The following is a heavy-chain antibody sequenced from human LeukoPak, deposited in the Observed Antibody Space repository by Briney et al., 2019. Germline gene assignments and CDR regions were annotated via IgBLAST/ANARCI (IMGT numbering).Heavy chain of an antibody. V-gene: IGHV4-4*02. D-gene: IGHD4-17*01. Sequence: SGTLSLTCAVSGGSISSSNWWSWVRQPPGKGLEWIGEIYHSGSTNYNPSLKSRVTISVDASKNQFSLNLSSVTAADTAVYYCGADYGDYIVLFWGQGTLVTVSS. CDR3: GADYGDYIVLF. CDR1: GGSISSSNW. CDR2: IYHSGST. J-gene: IGHJ4*02.